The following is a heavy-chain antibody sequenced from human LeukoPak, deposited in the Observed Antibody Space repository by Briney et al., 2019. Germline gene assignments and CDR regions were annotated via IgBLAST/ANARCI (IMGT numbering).Heavy chain of an antibody. CDR3: ARSAYDSSGYYAYYFGY. CDR2: IYYSGST. CDR1: GGSISSYY. J-gene: IGHJ4*02. Sequence: SETLSLTCTVSGGSISSYYWSWIRQPPGKGLEWIGYIYYSGSTNYNPSLKSRVTISVDTSKNQFSLKLSSVTAADTAVYHCARSAYDSSGYYAYYFGYWGQGTLVTVSS. V-gene: IGHV4-59*01. D-gene: IGHD3-22*01.